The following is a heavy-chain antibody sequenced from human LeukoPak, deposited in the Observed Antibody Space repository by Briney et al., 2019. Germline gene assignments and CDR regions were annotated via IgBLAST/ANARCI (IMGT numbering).Heavy chain of an antibody. Sequence: GASVKVSSKASGYTFTDYYIHWVRQAPGQGLEWMGWISGYNGNTNYAQKLQGRVTMTTDTSTSTAYMELRSLRSDDTAVYYCARDGILQYCGSISCYRAHDAFDMWGQGTMVTVSS. D-gene: IGHD2-2*02. V-gene: IGHV1-18*04. CDR2: ISGYNGNT. CDR1: GYTFTDYY. CDR3: ARDGILQYCGSISCYRAHDAFDM. J-gene: IGHJ3*02.